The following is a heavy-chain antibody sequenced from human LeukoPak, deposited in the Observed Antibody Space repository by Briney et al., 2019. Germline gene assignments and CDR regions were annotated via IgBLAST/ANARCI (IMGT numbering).Heavy chain of an antibody. CDR3: AINRPVSQPDY. CDR2: ITPIFGTA. Sequence: ASVKVSCKASGCTFSSYAISWVRQAPGQGLEWMGGITPIFGTANYAQKFQGRVTITADESTSTAYMELSSLRSEDTAVYYCAINRPVSQPDYWGQGTLVTVSS. D-gene: IGHD2/OR15-2a*01. CDR1: GCTFSSYA. J-gene: IGHJ4*02. V-gene: IGHV1-69*13.